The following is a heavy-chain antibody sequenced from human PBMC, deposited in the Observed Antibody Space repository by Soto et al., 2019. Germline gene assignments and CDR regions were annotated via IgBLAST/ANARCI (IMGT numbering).Heavy chain of an antibody. J-gene: IGHJ6*02. D-gene: IGHD2-2*02. Sequence: PGGSLRLSCAASGFTFSSYAMSWVRQAPGKGLEWVSAVSGSGRSTYYADSVTGRFTLSRDNSKNTLYLQMNSLRADDTAVYYCAKPEPGTLVRYQVLYNHYYGMNVWGQGTTVTVS. CDR1: GFTFSSYA. CDR3: AKPEPGTLVRYQVLYNHYYGMNV. V-gene: IGHV3-23*01. CDR2: VSGSGRST.